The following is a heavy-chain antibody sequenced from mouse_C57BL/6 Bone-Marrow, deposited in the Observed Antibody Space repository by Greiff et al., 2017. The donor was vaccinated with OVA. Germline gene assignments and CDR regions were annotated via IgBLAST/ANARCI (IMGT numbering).Heavy chain of an antibody. J-gene: IGHJ4*01. Sequence: QVQLQQSGAELARPGASVKLSCKASGYTFTSYGISWVKQRTGQGLEWIGEIYPRSGNTYYNEKFKGKATLTADKSSSTAYMELSSLTSEDSAVYFCARCGYYCSSYVSYALDYWGQGTSVTVSA. D-gene: IGHD1-1*01. CDR2: IYPRSGNT. V-gene: IGHV1-81*01. CDR1: GYTFTSYG. CDR3: ARCGYYCSSYVSYALDY.